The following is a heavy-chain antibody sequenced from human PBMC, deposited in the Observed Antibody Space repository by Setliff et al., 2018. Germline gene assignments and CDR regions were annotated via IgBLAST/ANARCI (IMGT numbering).Heavy chain of an antibody. D-gene: IGHD2-2*01. CDR3: ARAHSSTLSVHDY. Sequence: GSLRLSCAASGFTFSSYSMNWVRQAPGKGLEWVSYISSSSSTIYYADSVKGRFTISRDNAKNSLYLQMNSLRAEDTAVYYCARAHSSTLSVHDYWGHGTMVTVSS. J-gene: IGHJ4*03. V-gene: IGHV3-48*04. CDR2: ISSSSSTI. CDR1: GFTFSSYS.